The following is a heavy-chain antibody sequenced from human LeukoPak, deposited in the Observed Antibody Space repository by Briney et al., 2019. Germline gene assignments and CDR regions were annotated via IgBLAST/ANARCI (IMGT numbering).Heavy chain of an antibody. CDR1: GGSFSGYY. J-gene: IGHJ4*02. CDR2: ITHRGST. D-gene: IGHD3-10*01. V-gene: IGHV4-34*01. CDR3: ARRSYCSGRYNY. Sequence: SETLSLTCAVYGGSFSGYYWRWIRQPPGKGLEWIGEITHRGSTNYNPSLESRVTIPVDSSKNQFSLKLSSVTAADTAVYYWARRSYCSGRYNYRGQRTQVTVSS.